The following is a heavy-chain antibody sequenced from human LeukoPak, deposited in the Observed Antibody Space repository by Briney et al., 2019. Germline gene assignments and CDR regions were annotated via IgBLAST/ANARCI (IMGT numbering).Heavy chain of an antibody. CDR2: INPNSGGT. V-gene: IGHV1-2*02. CDR3: ARGSSTYYYDSSGYYYFDY. Sequence: ASVKVSCKASGYTFTGYYMHWVRQAPGQGLEWMGWINPNSGGTNYAQKFQGRVTMTRDTSISTAYTELSRLRSDDTAVYYCARGSSTYYYDSSGYYYFDYWGQGTLVTVSS. D-gene: IGHD3-22*01. J-gene: IGHJ4*02. CDR1: GYTFTGYY.